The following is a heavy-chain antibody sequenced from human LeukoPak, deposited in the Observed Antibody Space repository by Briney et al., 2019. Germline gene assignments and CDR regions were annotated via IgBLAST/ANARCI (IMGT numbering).Heavy chain of an antibody. Sequence: GASVTVSCTASGYTFTRYDMNWVRQATGQGLEWMGWMNPNSGNTGSAQTFKGRVTMTMNTYISTAYMELSRLRSQYTAVYYCARGGIAAAYLNWGQGTLVTVSS. J-gene: IGHJ4*02. CDR2: MNPNSGNT. CDR1: GYTFTRYD. V-gene: IGHV1-8*01. D-gene: IGHD6-13*01. CDR3: ARGGIAAAYLN.